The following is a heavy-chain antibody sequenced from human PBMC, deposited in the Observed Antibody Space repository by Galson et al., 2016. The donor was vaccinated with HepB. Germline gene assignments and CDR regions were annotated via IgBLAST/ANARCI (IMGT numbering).Heavy chain of an antibody. J-gene: IGHJ4*02. V-gene: IGHV3-11*01. CDR1: GFTFSDYY. D-gene: IGHD3-3*01. CDR3: ARGVGRYDFWSGYHY. CDR2: ISITGSTV. Sequence: SLRLSCAASGFTFSDYYMSWIRQAPGKGLEWVSYISITGSTVYYADSVKGRFTISRDNAKKSLYLQMNSLRAEDTAVYYCARGVGRYDFWSGYHYWGQGTLVTVSS.